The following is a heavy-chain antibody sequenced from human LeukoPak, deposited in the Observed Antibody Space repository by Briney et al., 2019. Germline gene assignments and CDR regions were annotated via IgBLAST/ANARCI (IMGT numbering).Heavy chain of an antibody. CDR1: GFTFTNYA. CDR2: IRYDGSNK. V-gene: IGHV3-30*02. Sequence: GGSLRLSCAASGFTFTNYAMHWVRQAPGKGLEWVAFIRYDGSNKYYADSVKGRFTISRDNSKNTLYLQMNSLRAEDTAVYYCAKDYRDIVVVPAAIGDGYWGQGTLVTVSS. D-gene: IGHD2-2*02. CDR3: AKDYRDIVVVPAAIGDGY. J-gene: IGHJ4*02.